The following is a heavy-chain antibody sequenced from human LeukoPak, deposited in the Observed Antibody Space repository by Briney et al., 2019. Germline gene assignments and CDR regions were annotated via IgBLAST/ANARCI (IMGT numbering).Heavy chain of an antibody. V-gene: IGHV4-59*01. J-gene: IGHJ3*02. CDR2: IYYSGST. CDR1: GGSISSYY. D-gene: IGHD2-2*01. CDR3: ARDPGTSWYAFDI. Sequence: SETLSLTCTVSGGSISSYYWSWTRQPPGKGLEWIGYIYYSGSTNYNPSLKSRVTISVDTSKNQFSLKLSSVTAADTAVYYCARDPGTSWYAFDIWGQGTMVTVSS.